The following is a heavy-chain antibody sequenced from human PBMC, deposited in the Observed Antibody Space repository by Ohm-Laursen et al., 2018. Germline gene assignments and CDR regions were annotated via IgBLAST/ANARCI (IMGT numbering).Heavy chain of an antibody. CDR1: GGSVTSGPYY. CDR3: ARSYYDETGYFDY. D-gene: IGHD3-22*01. J-gene: IGHJ4*02. CDR2: IFYSGTT. V-gene: IGHV4-31*03. Sequence: SQTLSLTCTVSGGSVTSGPYYWSWIRQQPGKGLEWIGYIFYSGTTYYNPSLKSRVSISLDTSNNQFSLKLSSVTAADTAVYFCARSYYDETGYFDYWGQGILVTVSS.